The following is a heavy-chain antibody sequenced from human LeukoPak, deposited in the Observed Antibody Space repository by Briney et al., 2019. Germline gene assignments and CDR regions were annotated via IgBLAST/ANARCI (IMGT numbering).Heavy chain of an antibody. V-gene: IGHV4-4*07. D-gene: IGHD2-2*01. CDR1: GGSISSYY. CDR3: ARELRPEVVPAEVTYYMDV. J-gene: IGHJ6*03. Sequence: SETLSLTCTVSGGSISSYYWSWIRQPAGKGLEWIGRIYTSGSTNYNPSLKSRVTMSVDTSKNQFSLKLSSVTAADTAVYYCARELRPEVVPAEVTYYMDVWGKGTTVTVSS. CDR2: IYTSGST.